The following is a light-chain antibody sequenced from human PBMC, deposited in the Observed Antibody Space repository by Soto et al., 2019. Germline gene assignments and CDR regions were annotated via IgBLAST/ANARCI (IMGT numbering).Light chain of an antibody. CDR1: QSVLYSSNNKNY. V-gene: IGKV4-1*01. CDR3: QQYYSTPLT. J-gene: IGKJ4*01. CDR2: WAS. Sequence: DIGMTQSPDSLAVSLGERATINCKSSQSVLYSSNNKNYLAWYQQKPGQPPKLLIYWASTRESGVPDRFSGSGSGTDFTLTISSLQAEDVAVYYFQQYYSTPLTFGGGTKVEIK.